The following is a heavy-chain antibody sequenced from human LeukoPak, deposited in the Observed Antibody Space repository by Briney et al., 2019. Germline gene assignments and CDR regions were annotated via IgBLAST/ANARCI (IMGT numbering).Heavy chain of an antibody. V-gene: IGHV3-74*01. CDR1: GFTFSSHW. CDR2: INSDGSST. CDR3: VRDGYSSSWYYSDY. Sequence: GGSLRLSCAAPGFTFSSHWMHWVRQAPGKGLVWVSRINSDGSSTSYADSVKGRFTISRDSAKNTLYLQMNSLRVEDTAVYYCVRDGYSSSWYYSDYWGQGTLVTVSS. J-gene: IGHJ4*02. D-gene: IGHD6-13*01.